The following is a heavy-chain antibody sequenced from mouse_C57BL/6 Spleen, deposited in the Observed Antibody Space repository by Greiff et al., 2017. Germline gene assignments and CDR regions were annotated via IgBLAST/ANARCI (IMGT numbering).Heavy chain of an antibody. J-gene: IGHJ3*01. D-gene: IGHD2-2*01. Sequence: QVQLQQPGAELVMPGASVKLSCKASGYTFTSYWMHWVKQRPGQGLEWIGEIDPSDSYTNYNQKFKGKSTLTVDKSSSTAYMQLSSLTSEDSAVYYCARNGYDGSWFAYWGQGILGTVSA. V-gene: IGHV1-69*01. CDR3: ARNGYDGSWFAY. CDR1: GYTFTSYW. CDR2: IDPSDSYT.